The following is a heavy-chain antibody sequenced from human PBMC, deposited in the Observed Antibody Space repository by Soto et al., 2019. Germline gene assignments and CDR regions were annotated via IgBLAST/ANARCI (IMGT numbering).Heavy chain of an antibody. CDR3: AKTDGYEVEY. CDR2: IYPGDSDT. Sequence: RESLKISCQGSGYSFVSYWIAWVRQMPGKGLEWMGSIYPGDSDTTYSPSIQGQVTISADKSSTTVYLQWNTLKASDTAMYYCAKTDGYEVEYWGQGTQVTVSS. CDR1: GYSFVSYW. J-gene: IGHJ4*02. V-gene: IGHV5-51*01. D-gene: IGHD5-18*01.